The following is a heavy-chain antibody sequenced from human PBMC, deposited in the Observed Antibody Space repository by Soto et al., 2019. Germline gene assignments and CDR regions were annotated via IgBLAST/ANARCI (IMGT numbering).Heavy chain of an antibody. Sequence: QVQVVQSGAEVKKPGASVKVACTASGYTFTTFGMSWVRQAPGQGLEWMGWISADNGDTNSAQKFQDRVTMTTATSTNTAYMELRSLTSDDTAVYYCARCYCSAGSCFTCWHFDLWGRGNLVTVSS. V-gene: IGHV1-18*01. CDR3: ARCYCSAGSCFTCWHFDL. J-gene: IGHJ2*01. CDR1: GYTFTTFG. CDR2: ISADNGDT. D-gene: IGHD2-15*01.